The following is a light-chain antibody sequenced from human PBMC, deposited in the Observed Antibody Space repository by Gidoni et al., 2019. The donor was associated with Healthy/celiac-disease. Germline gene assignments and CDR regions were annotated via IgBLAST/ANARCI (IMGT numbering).Light chain of an antibody. V-gene: IGLV3-19*01. CDR2: GKN. CDR3: NSRDSSGNHYV. J-gene: IGLJ1*01. Sequence: SELTQDPAVSVALGQTVRITGQGDSPRSYYASWYQQKPVQAPVLVIYGKNNRPSGIPDRFSGSSSGNTASLTITGAQAEDEADYYCNSRDSSGNHYVFGTGTKVTVL. CDR1: SPRSYY.